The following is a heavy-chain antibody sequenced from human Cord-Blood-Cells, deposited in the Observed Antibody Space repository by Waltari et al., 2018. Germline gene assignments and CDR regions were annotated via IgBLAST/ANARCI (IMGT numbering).Heavy chain of an antibody. V-gene: IGHV4-39*01. D-gene: IGHD3-22*01. CDR2: IYYSGST. CDR3: ARSYDSSGYYFLDLDY. Sequence: WIRQPPGKGLEWIGSIYYSGSTYYNPSLKSRVTISVDTSKNQFSLKLSSVTAADTAVYYCARSYDSSGYYFLDLDYWGQGTLVTVSS. J-gene: IGHJ4*02.